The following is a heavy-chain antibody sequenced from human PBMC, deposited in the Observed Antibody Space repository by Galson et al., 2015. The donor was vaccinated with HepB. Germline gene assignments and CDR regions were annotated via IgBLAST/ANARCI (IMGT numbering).Heavy chain of an antibody. CDR2: ISGSGGI. CDR3: TKDSSGWTPLFDY. J-gene: IGHJ4*02. CDR1: GFTFSNYA. V-gene: IGHV3-9*01. Sequence: SLRLSCAASGFTFSNYAMNWVRQAPGKGLEWVSAISGSGGIGYADSVKGRFTISRDNAKNSLYLQMNSLRAEDTALYYCTKDSSGWTPLFDYWGQGTLVTVSS. D-gene: IGHD6-19*01.